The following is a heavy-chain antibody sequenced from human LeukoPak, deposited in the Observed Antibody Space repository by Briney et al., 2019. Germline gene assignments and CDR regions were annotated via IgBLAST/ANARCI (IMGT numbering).Heavy chain of an antibody. Sequence: GESLKISCKGSGXIFTSYWIGWVRQMPGKGLEWMGIIYPSDSETRYSPSFQGQVTISVDKSISTAYLQWSSLKASDTAMYYCARRRSGSYIDYWGQGTLVTVSS. CDR2: IYPSDSET. V-gene: IGHV5-51*01. J-gene: IGHJ4*02. CDR3: ARRRSGSYIDY. CDR1: GXIFTSYW. D-gene: IGHD1-26*01.